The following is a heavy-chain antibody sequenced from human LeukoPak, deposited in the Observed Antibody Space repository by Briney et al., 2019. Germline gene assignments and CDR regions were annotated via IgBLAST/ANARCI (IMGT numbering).Heavy chain of an antibody. D-gene: IGHD3-3*01. V-gene: IGHV4-39*07. Sequence: SETLSLTCTVSGGSISSSSYYWGWIRQPPGKGLEWIGSIYYSGSTYYNPSLKSRVTISVDTSKNQFSLKLSSVTAADTAVYYCARGSDFWSGYYPFDYWGQGTLVTVSS. CDR2: IYYSGST. CDR3: ARGSDFWSGYYPFDY. J-gene: IGHJ4*02. CDR1: GGSISSSSYY.